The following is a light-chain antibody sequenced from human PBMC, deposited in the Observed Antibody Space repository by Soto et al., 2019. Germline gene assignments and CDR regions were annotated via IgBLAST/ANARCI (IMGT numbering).Light chain of an antibody. CDR2: EVS. J-gene: IGLJ1*01. CDR3: ISYTGSSTSYV. V-gene: IGLV2-14*01. CDR1: SSDVGSYDH. Sequence: QSVLTQPACVSGSPGQSITISCSGTSSDVGSYDHVAWYQQFPGKTPKLMIYEVSNRPSGVSSRFSGSKSGNTASLTISGLQAEDEADYYCISYTGSSTSYVFGSGT.